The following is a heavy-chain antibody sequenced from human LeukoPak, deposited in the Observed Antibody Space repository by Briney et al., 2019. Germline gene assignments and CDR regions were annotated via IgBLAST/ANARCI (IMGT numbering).Heavy chain of an antibody. CDR2: ISAYNGNT. D-gene: IGHD3-10*01. Sequence: ASVKVSCKASGYTFTSYGIRWVRQAPGQGLEWMGWISAYNGNTNYAQKLQGRVTMTTDTSTSTAYMELRSLRSDDTAVYYCASGVPQYYYYYGMDVWGQGTTVTVSS. V-gene: IGHV1-18*01. CDR1: GYTFTSYG. J-gene: IGHJ6*02. CDR3: ASGVPQYYYYYGMDV.